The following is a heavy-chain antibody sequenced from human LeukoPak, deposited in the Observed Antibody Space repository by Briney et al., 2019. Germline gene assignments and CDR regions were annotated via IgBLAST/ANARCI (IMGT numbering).Heavy chain of an antibody. V-gene: IGHV4-30-4*08. CDR1: GGSISSDDYY. CDR2: IYYSGST. D-gene: IGHD1-26*01. Sequence: SQTLSLTCTVSGGSISSDDYYCSWIRQPPGKGLEWNGYIYYSGSTYYNPSLKSRVTISVDTSRSQFSLKLSSVTAADTAVYYCARSLISGSNYKHHFRYHFDYLGQGTLVTVSS. CDR3: ARSLISGSNYKHHFRYHFDY. J-gene: IGHJ4*02.